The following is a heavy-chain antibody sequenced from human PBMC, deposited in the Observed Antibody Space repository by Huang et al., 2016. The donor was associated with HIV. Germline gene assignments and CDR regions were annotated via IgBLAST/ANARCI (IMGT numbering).Heavy chain of an antibody. CDR3: ARAQTGTTGWFDP. V-gene: IGHV1-2*02. D-gene: IGHD1-7*01. CDR1: GYTFTAYF. Sequence: QVQLVQSGAEVKKPGASVKVSCKASGYTFTAYFIHWVRQAPGQGLEWMGRIKPNSAGTNYAQKFQGRVTMTRDMSISTAYVDLSSVRSDDTAVYYCARAQTGTTGWFDPWGQGTLVTVSS. J-gene: IGHJ5*02. CDR2: IKPNSAGT.